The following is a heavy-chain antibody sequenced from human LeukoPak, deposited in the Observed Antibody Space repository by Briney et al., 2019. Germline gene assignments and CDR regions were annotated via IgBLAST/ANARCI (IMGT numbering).Heavy chain of an antibody. Sequence: PGGSLRLSCAASGFTFSIYAMSWDRQAPGKGLEWVSAIPPSGAATTKYAESVKGRFTISRDDSKNTLYLQMNSLGAAGTAVYYCAKDRAGYSGARGFDYWGQGTLVTVSS. V-gene: IGHV3-23*01. CDR2: IPPSGAATT. J-gene: IGHJ4*02. CDR3: AKDRAGYSGARGFDY. CDR1: GFTFSIYA. D-gene: IGHD5-12*01.